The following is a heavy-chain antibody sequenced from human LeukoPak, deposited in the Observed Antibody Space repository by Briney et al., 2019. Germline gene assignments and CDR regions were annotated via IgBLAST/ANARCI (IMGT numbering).Heavy chain of an antibody. J-gene: IGHJ4*02. Sequence: PSETLSLTCTISGGSISSSSYYWGWIRQPPGKGLEWIGSIYYSGSTYYNPSLKSRVTISVDTSKNQFSLKLSSVTAADTAVYYCATTEPQTYYYDSSGYYPFDYWGQGTLVTVSS. CDR2: IYYSGST. CDR3: ATTEPQTYYYDSSGYYPFDY. CDR1: GGSISSSSYY. V-gene: IGHV4-39*07. D-gene: IGHD3-22*01.